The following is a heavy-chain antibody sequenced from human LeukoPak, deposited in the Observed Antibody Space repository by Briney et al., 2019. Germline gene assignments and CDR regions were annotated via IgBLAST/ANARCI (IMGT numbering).Heavy chain of an antibody. V-gene: IGHV1-69*05. CDR2: IIPIFGTA. J-gene: IGHJ4*02. CDR3: ARALQRRWLQRYYFDY. D-gene: IGHD5-24*01. CDR1: GGTFSSYA. Sequence: SVKVSCKASGGTFSSYAISWVRQAPGQGLEWMGGIIPIFGTANYAQKFQGRVTITTDESTSTAYIELSSLRSEDTAVYYCARALQRRWLQRYYFDYWGQGTLVTVSS.